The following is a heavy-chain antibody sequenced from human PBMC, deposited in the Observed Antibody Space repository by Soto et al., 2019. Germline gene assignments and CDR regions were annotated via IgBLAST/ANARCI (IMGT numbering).Heavy chain of an antibody. CDR3: ARDGVDTAMGDWFDP. J-gene: IGHJ5*02. CDR1: GFPFSSYW. V-gene: IGHV3-7*05. Sequence: QLGGSLRLCCAASGFPFSSYWMSWVRQAPGKGLEWVANIKQDGSEKYYVDSVKGRFTISRDNAKNSLYLQMNSLRAEDTAVYYCARDGVDTAMGDWFDPWGQGTLVTVSS. D-gene: IGHD5-18*01. CDR2: IKQDGSEK.